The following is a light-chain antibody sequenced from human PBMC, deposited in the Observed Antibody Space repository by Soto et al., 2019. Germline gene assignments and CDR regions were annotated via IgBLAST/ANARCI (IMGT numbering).Light chain of an antibody. V-gene: IGLV2-14*01. Sequence: QSALTQPASVSGSPGQSITISCTGTGSDVGAYNYVSWYHQHPGKAPKLLIFEVTNRPSGVSNRFSGSKSGNTAPLTISGLQAEDEADYYCSSYTGSSTPVVFGGGTKLTVL. CDR2: EVT. CDR1: GSDVGAYNY. J-gene: IGLJ2*01. CDR3: SSYTGSSTPVV.